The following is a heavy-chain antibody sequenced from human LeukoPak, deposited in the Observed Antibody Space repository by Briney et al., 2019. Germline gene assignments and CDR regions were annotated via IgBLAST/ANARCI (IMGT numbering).Heavy chain of an antibody. Sequence: SETLSLTCTVSGGSISSNSNYWAWIRQPPGRGLEWIGSISYGGSTYYSPSLESRVAISVDTSKNQFSLRLSSVTAADTAVYYCARQALWFFDHWGQGTLVTVSS. V-gene: IGHV4-39*01. J-gene: IGHJ4*02. D-gene: IGHD2-21*01. CDR1: GGSISSNSNY. CDR3: ARQALWFFDH. CDR2: ISYGGST.